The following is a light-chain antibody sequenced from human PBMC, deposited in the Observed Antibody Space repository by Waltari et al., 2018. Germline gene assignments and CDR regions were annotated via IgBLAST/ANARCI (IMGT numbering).Light chain of an antibody. CDR3: AAWDYSLDGHVL. V-gene: IGLV1-44*01. CDR2: RNN. CDR1: NSNVGSNS. Sequence: SVLTQPPSASGTPGQRVTISCSGSNSNVGSNSVTWYQQVPGTAPKLLIYRNNQRPSGVPDRFSGSKSGTSASLAISGLQSEDEADYYCAAWDYSLDGHVLFGGGTKLTVL. J-gene: IGLJ2*01.